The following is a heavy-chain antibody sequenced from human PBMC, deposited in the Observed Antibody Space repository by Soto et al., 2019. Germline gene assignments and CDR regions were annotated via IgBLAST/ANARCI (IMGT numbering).Heavy chain of an antibody. Sequence: PSQTLSLTCVISGASVSSSSVAWNWVRQSPSRGLEWLGRTYYRSRWYSDFAVSVRGRIVINADTSKNQFSLQLNSVTPEDTAVYFCARSEEDSDYYYYGLDVWGQGTTVTVSS. V-gene: IGHV6-1*01. CDR2: TYYRSRWYS. J-gene: IGHJ6*01. CDR3: ARSEEDSDYYYYGLDV. D-gene: IGHD2-15*01. CDR1: GASVSSSSVA.